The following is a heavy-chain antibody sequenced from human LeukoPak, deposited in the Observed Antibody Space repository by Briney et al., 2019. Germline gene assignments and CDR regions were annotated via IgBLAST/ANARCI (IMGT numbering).Heavy chain of an antibody. CDR3: ARRMMVRGAPHS. CDR2: INHSGST. CDR1: GFTFSSYA. J-gene: IGHJ4*02. Sequence: GSLRLSCAASGFTFSSYAMSWIRQPPGKGLEWIGEINHSGSTNYNPSLKSRVTISVDTSKNQFSLKLSSVTAADTAVYYCARRMMVRGAPHSWGQGTLVTVSS. V-gene: IGHV4-34*01. D-gene: IGHD3-10*01.